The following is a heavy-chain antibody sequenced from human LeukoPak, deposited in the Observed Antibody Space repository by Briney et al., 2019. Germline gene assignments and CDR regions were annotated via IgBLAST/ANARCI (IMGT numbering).Heavy chain of an antibody. V-gene: IGHV3-23*01. CDR1: GFTFSSYA. CDR3: ARDRYDSSGYYYATWFDP. Sequence: PGGSLRLSCAASGFTFSSYAMSWVRQAPGKGLEWVSAISGSGGSTYYADSVKGRFTISRDNAKNSLYLQMNSLRAEDTAVYYCARDRYDSSGYYYATWFDPWGQGTLVTVSS. CDR2: ISGSGGST. J-gene: IGHJ5*02. D-gene: IGHD3-22*01.